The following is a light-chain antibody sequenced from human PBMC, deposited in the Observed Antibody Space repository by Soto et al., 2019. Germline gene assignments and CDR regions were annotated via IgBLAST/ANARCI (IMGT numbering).Light chain of an antibody. CDR1: QSVGSN. J-gene: IGKJ1*01. CDR3: QQYNNWPGWA. V-gene: IGKV3-15*01. Sequence: EIVMTQSPVTLSVSPGERVTLSCRASQSVGSNLAWYQQKPGQAPRLLIYGASTRATGIPARFSGSGSGTEFTLTISSLQSEDFAVYYCQQYNNWPGWAFGQGTKVE. CDR2: GAS.